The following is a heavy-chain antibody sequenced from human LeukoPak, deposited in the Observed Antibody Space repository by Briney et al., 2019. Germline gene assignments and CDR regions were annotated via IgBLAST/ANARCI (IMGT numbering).Heavy chain of an antibody. Sequence: PGGSLRLSCAASGFTFDDYAMHWVRQAPGKGLEWVSGISWNSGSIGYADSVKGRFTISRDNAKNTVYLQMNSLRPEDTAVYYCARDRFYIPDVWGKGTTVTVSS. CDR3: ARDRFYIPDV. V-gene: IGHV3-9*01. D-gene: IGHD3-10*01. CDR2: ISWNSGSI. CDR1: GFTFDDYA. J-gene: IGHJ6*04.